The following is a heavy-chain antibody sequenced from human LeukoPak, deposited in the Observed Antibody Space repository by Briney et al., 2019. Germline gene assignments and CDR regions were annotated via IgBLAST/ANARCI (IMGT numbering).Heavy chain of an antibody. Sequence: ASVKVSCKASGYTFTSFDVNWVRQATGQGLEWMGWINPNSGGTNYAQKFQGRVTMTRDTSISTAYMELSRLRSDDTAVYYCARDLPTVTTTKLHAEYFQHWGQGTLVTVSS. CDR2: INPNSGGT. D-gene: IGHD4-17*01. CDR1: GYTFTSFD. J-gene: IGHJ1*01. CDR3: ARDLPTVTTTKLHAEYFQH. V-gene: IGHV1-2*02.